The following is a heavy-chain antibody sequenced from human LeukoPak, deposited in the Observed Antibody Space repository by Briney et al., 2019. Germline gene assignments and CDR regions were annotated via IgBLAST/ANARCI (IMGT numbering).Heavy chain of an antibody. CDR2: ISSTSSYI. J-gene: IGHJ6*02. D-gene: IGHD3-10*01. CDR3: ARALWSGPVYYGMDV. CDR1: GFTFSNYN. Sequence: GSLRLSCAASGFTFSNYNFYWVRQAPGKGLEWVSSISSTSSYIYYADSMKGRFTISRDNAKNSLYLQMNSLRAEDTAVYYCARALWSGPVYYGMDVWGQGTTVTVSS. V-gene: IGHV3-21*01.